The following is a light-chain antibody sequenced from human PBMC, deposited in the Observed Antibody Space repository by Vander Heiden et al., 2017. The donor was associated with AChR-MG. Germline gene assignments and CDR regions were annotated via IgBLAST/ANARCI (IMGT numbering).Light chain of an antibody. CDR3: QQYGTSPYT. V-gene: IGKV3-20*01. CDR2: GAS. J-gene: IGKJ2*01. CDR1: QSVTSHF. Sequence: EIVLTQSPGTLSLSPGERATLSCRASQSVTSHFLAWYQQKPGQAPSLLIYGASSRATDVPDRFSGSGSGTDFTLTISRLEPEDFAVYYCQQYGTSPYTFGQGTKLEI.